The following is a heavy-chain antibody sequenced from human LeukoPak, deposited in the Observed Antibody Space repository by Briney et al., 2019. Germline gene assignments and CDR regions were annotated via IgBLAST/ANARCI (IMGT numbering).Heavy chain of an antibody. CDR3: AGGNYYNLYV. Sequence: GGSLRLSCAASAFTFNTFWMHWVRQAPGKGLVWVSRINGGGSSSDYADSVKGRFTISRDNAKNTLYLQMNSLRAEDTAVYYCAGGNYYNLYVWGKGTTVTVS. J-gene: IGHJ6*03. CDR1: AFTFNTFW. V-gene: IGHV3-74*01. CDR2: INGGGSSS.